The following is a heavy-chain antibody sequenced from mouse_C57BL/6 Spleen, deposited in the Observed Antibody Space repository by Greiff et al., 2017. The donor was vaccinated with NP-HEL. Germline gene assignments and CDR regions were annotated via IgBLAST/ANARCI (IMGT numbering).Heavy chain of an antibody. CDR3: ARGRTGTGYAMDY. CDR2: ISDGGSYT. D-gene: IGHD4-1*01. V-gene: IGHV5-4*01. CDR1: GFTFSSYA. J-gene: IGHJ4*01. Sequence: EVHLVESGGGLVKPGGSLKLSCAASGFTFSSYAMSWVRQTPEKRLEGVATISDGGSYTYYPDNVKGRFTISRDNAKNNLYLQMSHLKSEDTAMYYCARGRTGTGYAMDYWGQGTSVTVSS.